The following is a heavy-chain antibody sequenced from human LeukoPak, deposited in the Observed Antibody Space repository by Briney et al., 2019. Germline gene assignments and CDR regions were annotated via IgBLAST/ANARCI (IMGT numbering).Heavy chain of an antibody. V-gene: IGHV4-34*01. CDR2: INHSGST. D-gene: IGHD3-3*01. J-gene: IGHJ4*02. CDR3: ARRGVLRFLEWLSVLDY. Sequence: SETLSLTCTVSGGSISSYYWSWIRQPPGKGLEWIGEINHSGSTNYNPSLKSRVTISVDTSKNQFSLKLSSVTAADTAVYYCARRGVLRFLEWLSVLDYWGQGTLVTVSS. CDR1: GGSISSYY.